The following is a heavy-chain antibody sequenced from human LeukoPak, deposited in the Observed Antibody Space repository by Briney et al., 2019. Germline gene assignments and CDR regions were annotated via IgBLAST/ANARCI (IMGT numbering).Heavy chain of an antibody. D-gene: IGHD6-13*01. CDR2: IKEDGSEK. J-gene: IGHJ4*02. CDR3: TRGDSSSWYHSRLFSPYYFDY. V-gene: IGHV3-7*03. CDR1: GSTFNSYW. Sequence: GGSLRLSCAASGSTFNSYWMSWVRQAPGKGLEWVANIKEDGSEKYYVDSVKGRFTISRDNAMNSLYLQMNSLKTEDTAVYYCTRGDSSSWYHSRLFSPYYFDYWGQGTLVTVSS.